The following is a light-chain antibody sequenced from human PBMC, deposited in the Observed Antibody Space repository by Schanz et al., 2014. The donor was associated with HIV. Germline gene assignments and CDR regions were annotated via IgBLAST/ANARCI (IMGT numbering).Light chain of an antibody. V-gene: IGKV3-11*01. CDR1: QSVSSY. CDR3: QQYYDYPRT. CDR2: DAS. J-gene: IGKJ1*01. Sequence: EIVLTQSPATLSLSPGERATLSCRTSQSVSSYLAWYQQKPGQAPRLLIYDASNRANGIPARFSGRGSGTEFTLTISSLQSEDFATYYCQQYYDYPRTFGQGTRVEIK.